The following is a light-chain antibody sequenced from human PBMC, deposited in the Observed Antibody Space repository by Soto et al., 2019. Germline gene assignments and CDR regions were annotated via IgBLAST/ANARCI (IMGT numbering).Light chain of an antibody. J-gene: IGLJ1*01. CDR2: EVS. CDR1: SSDVGGYNY. V-gene: IGLV2-14*01. CDR3: NSYTSTSTHV. Sequence: QSALTQPASVSGSPGQSITISCTGTSSDVGGYNYVSWYQQHPGKAPKLMISEVSNRPSGVSNRFSGSKSGNTASLTISGLQAEDEADYYCNSYTSTSTHVFGTGTKVTVL.